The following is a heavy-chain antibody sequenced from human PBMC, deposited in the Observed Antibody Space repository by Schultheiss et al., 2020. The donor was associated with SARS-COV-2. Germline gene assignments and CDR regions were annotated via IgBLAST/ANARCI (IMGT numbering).Heavy chain of an antibody. CDR1: GFTFSSYW. D-gene: IGHD2/OR15-2a*01. J-gene: IGHJ4*02. CDR2: ISSSGSTI. V-gene: IGHV3-48*02. CDR3: ARDRLLFDVGYFDY. Sequence: GESLKISCAASGFTFSSYWMHWVRQAPGKGLEWVSYISSSGSTIYYADSVKGRFTISRDNAKNSLYLQMNSLRDEDTAVYYCARDRLLFDVGYFDYWGQGTLVTVSS.